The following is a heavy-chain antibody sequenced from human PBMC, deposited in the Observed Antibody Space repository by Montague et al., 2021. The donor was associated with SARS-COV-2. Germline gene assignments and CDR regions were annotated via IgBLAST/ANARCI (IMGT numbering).Heavy chain of an antibody. D-gene: IGHD6-13*01. CDR3: TRGIDSYKTGY. J-gene: IGHJ4*02. CDR2: LFHIDTA. Sequence: SETRSLTCTVSDGSVTSTYPHWHWVRQSPGRGLEWIGGYLFHIDTADYNASLRSRVTISVDTSKNQFSLKLTSVTAADTAVYYCTRGIDSYKTGYWGQGIQVTVSS. CDR1: DGSVTSTYPH. V-gene: IGHV4-61*01.